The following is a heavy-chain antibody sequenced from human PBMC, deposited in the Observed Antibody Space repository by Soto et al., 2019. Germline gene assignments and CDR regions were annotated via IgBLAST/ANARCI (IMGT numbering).Heavy chain of an antibody. V-gene: IGHV1-3*01. Sequence: QVQLVQSGAEVKKPGASVKVSCKASGYTFSTYAIDWVRQAPGQGLEWMGWLNPSNGNSRYSKKFQGRVNMTSDTSSRTAYLELKNLTSEDTAVYYCARDPLNSLSGLDQWCQAALVTVSS. CDR3: ARDPLNSLSGLDQ. J-gene: IGHJ5*02. CDR2: LNPSNGNS. D-gene: IGHD2-21*01. CDR1: GYTFSTYA.